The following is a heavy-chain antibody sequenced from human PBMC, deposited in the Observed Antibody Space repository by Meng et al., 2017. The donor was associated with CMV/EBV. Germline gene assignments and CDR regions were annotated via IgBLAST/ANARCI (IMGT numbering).Heavy chain of an antibody. Sequence: ASVKVSCKASGYTFTGYYMHWVRQAPGQGLEWMGWINPNSGNTGYAQKFQGRVTMTRNTSISTAYMELSSLRSEDTAVYYCARGRGVVPAAIVQNWFDPWGQGTLVTVSS. CDR1: GYTFTGYY. CDR2: INPNSGNT. V-gene: IGHV1-8*02. CDR3: ARGRGVVPAAIVQNWFDP. J-gene: IGHJ5*02. D-gene: IGHD2-2*01.